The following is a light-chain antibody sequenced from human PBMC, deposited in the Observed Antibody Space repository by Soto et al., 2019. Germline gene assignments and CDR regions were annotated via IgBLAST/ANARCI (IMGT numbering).Light chain of an antibody. CDR3: QSYDNSLSGSRV. CDR2: GTN. V-gene: IGLV1-40*01. Sequence: QSVLTQPPSVSGAPGQRVTISCTGSRSNIGAGYDVHWYQQLPGTAPKLLIYGTNNRPSGVPDRFSGSKSGMSASLAITGLQAADEANYYCQSYDNSLSGSRVFGGATKVTVL. J-gene: IGLJ3*02. CDR1: RSNIGAGYD.